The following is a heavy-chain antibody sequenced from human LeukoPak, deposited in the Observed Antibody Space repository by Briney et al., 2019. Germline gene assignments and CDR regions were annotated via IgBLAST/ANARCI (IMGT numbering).Heavy chain of an antibody. J-gene: IGHJ4*02. CDR3: ARGADVNWSYCSGGSCYSRYFDH. CDR2: ISSDGSST. V-gene: IGHV3-74*01. CDR1: GFTFSSYW. Sequence: GGSLRLSCAASGFTFSSYWMHWARQAPGKGLVWVSRISSDGSSTSYVDSVKGRFTIFRDNAKNTLYLQMSSLRAEDTAVYYCARGADVNWSYCSGGSCYSRYFDHWGQGTLVTVSS. D-gene: IGHD2-15*01.